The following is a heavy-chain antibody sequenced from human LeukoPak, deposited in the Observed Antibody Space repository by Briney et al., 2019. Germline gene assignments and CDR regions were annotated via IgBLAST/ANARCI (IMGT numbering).Heavy chain of an antibody. CDR3: ARDRLGETTEADAFDI. CDR1: GGSISSGFYY. CDR2: IYYSVST. J-gene: IGHJ3*02. Sequence: SETLSLTCSVSGGSISSGFYYWGWIRQHPGKGLEWIGYIYYSVSTYYNPSLRSRVSISGDTTKNQFSLKLTSVTAADTAVYYCARDRLGETTEADAFDIWGQGTMVTVS. V-gene: IGHV4-31*03. D-gene: IGHD3-16*01.